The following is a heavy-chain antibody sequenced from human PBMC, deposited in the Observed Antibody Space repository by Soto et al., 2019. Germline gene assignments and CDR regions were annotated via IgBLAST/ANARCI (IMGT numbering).Heavy chain of an antibody. CDR3: ARGRGWLHDY. J-gene: IGHJ4*02. V-gene: IGHV3-7*01. Sequence: EVQLVESAGGLVQPWGSLRLSCAASGFSLSDYWMNWVRQAPGKGLEWVAIIKQDGSDRYYVDSVKGRFTISRDNATNSLYLQMSSLGVEDTALYYWARGRGWLHDYWGQGTLVTVSS. CDR2: IKQDGSDR. CDR1: GFSLSDYW. D-gene: IGHD6-19*01.